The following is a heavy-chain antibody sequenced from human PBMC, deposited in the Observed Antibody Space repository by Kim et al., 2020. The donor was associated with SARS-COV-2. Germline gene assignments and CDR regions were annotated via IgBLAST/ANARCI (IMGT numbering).Heavy chain of an antibody. V-gene: IGHV3-23*01. CDR3: AKNVHITSVTFLWYFDL. J-gene: IGHJ2*01. D-gene: IGHD2-2*01. Sequence: GGSLRLSCAASRFTFSSSAMTWVRQAPGKGLEWVSSIFGSGHGTYYADSVKGRFIISRDNSNNTLYLQMNNLRADDTAVYYCAKNVHITSVTFLWYFDLWGRGTSVIVSS. CDR1: RFTFSSSA. CDR2: IFGSGHGT.